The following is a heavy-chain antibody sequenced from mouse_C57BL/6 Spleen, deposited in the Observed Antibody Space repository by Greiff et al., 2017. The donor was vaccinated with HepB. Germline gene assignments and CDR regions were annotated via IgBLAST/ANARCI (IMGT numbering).Heavy chain of an antibody. CDR1: GYSFTGYY. Sequence: EVKLMESGPELVKPGASVKISCKASGYSFTGYYMNWVKQSPEKSLEWIGEINPSTGGTTYNQKFKAKATLTVDKSSSTAYMQLKSLTSEDSAVYYCARNYGSFAYWGQGTLVTVSA. V-gene: IGHV1-42*01. D-gene: IGHD1-1*01. CDR3: ARNYGSFAY. CDR2: INPSTGGT. J-gene: IGHJ3*01.